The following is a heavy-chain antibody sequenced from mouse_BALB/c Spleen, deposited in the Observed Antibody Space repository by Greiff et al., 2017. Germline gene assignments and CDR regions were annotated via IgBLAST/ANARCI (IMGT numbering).Heavy chain of an antibody. J-gene: IGHJ2*01. CDR2: ISSGGGST. CDR3: ARITTVVAGDY. V-gene: IGHV5-12-1*01. Sequence: EVKLVESGGGLVKPGGSLKLSCAASGFAFSSYDMSWVRQTPEKRLEWVAYISSGGGSTYYPDTVKGRFTISRDKAKNTLYLQMSSLKSEDTAMYYCARITTVVAGDYWGQGTTLTVSS. CDR1: GFAFSSYD. D-gene: IGHD1-1*01.